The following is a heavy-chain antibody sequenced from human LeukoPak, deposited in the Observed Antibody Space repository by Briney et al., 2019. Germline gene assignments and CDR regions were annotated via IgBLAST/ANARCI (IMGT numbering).Heavy chain of an antibody. CDR2: IKQDGSKK. V-gene: IGHV3-7*01. CDR1: GFTFSSYW. J-gene: IGHJ6*03. CDR3: ARAYMGV. Sequence: PGGSLRLSCTASGFTFSSYWMTWVRQAPGKGLEWVANIKQDGSKKNYVDSVKGRFTISRDNTNNLLYLQMNSLRVEDTAVYYCARAYMGVWGKGTTVTVSS.